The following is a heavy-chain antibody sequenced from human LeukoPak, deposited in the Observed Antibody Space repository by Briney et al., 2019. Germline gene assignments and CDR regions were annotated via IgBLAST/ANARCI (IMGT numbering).Heavy chain of an antibody. D-gene: IGHD3-10*01. CDR3: ARDTSAVRGVKGKVNWFDP. CDR1: GGTFSSYA. J-gene: IGHJ5*02. Sequence: GASVKVSCKPSGGTFSSYAISWVRQAPGQGLEWMGGIIPIFGTANYAQKFQGRVTITTDESTSTAYMELSSLRSEDTAVYYCARDTSAVRGVKGKVNWFDPWGQGTLVTVSS. CDR2: IIPIFGTA. V-gene: IGHV1-69*05.